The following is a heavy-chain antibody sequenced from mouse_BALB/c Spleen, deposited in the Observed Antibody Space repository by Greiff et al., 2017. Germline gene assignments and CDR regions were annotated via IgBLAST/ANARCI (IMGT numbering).Heavy chain of an antibody. J-gene: IGHJ4*01. CDR2: ISSGGST. CDR3: ARGRTTVGSYAMDY. Sequence: EVQRVESGGGLVKPGGSLKLSCAASGFTFSSYAMSWVRQTPEKRLEWVASISSGGSTYYPDSVKGRFTISRDNARNILYLQMSSLRSEDTAMYYCARGRTTVGSYAMDYWGQGTSVTVSS. CDR1: GFTFSSYA. V-gene: IGHV5-6-5*01. D-gene: IGHD1-1*01.